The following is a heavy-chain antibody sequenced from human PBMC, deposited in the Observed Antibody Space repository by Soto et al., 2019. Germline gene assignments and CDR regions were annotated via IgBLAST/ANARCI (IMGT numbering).Heavy chain of an antibody. Sequence: LSCXASGFMFSNHGMHWVRQAPGKGLEWVAVIWSDGNNRYYADSVKGRVTISRDNSKNTVYLQMNSLRAEDTAVYYCVRGDNWNDEASDYWGQGTLVTVSS. D-gene: IGHD1-1*01. CDR1: GFMFSNHG. CDR3: VRGDNWNDEASDY. V-gene: IGHV3-33*01. J-gene: IGHJ4*02. CDR2: IWSDGNNR.